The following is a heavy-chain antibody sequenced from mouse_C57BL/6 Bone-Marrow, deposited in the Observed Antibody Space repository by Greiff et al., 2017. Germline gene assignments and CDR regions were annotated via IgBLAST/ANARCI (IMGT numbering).Heavy chain of an antibody. CDR3: AIPPPGVRRDYYAMDY. Sequence: VQLQQPGAELVTPGASVKVSCKASGYTFTSYWMHWVQQRPGQGLEWIGRIHPSDSDTNYNQKFKGKATLTVDKSSSTAYMQLSSLTSEDSAVYYCAIPPPGVRRDYYAMDYWGQGTSVTVSS. D-gene: IGHD2-14*01. CDR2: IHPSDSDT. V-gene: IGHV1-74*01. CDR1: GYTFTSYW. J-gene: IGHJ4*01.